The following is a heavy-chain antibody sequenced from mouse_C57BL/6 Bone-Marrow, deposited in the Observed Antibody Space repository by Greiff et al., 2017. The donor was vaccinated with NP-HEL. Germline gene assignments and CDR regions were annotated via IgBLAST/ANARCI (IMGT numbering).Heavy chain of an antibody. CDR1: GYTFTSYW. V-gene: IGHV1-52*01. J-gene: IGHJ4*01. Sequence: QVQLQQPGAELVRPGSSVKLSCKASGYTFTSYWMHWVKQRPIQGLEWIGNIDPSDSETHYNQKFKDKATLTVDKSSSTAYMQLSSLTSEDSAVYYCAITTVVAKDYAMDYWGQGTSVTVSS. D-gene: IGHD1-1*01. CDR3: AITTVVAKDYAMDY. CDR2: IDPSDSET.